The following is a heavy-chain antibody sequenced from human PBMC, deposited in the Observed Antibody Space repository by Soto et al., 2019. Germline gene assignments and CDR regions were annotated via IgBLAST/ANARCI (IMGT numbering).Heavy chain of an antibody. J-gene: IGHJ4*02. V-gene: IGHV6-1*01. CDR3: ARDGIAARRSHPFDY. Sequence: SPTLSLTCVISGDSVSSNSAAWNWIRQSPSRGLEWLGRTYYRSKWYNDYAVSVKSRITINPDTSKNQFSLQLNSVTPEDTAVYYCARDGIAARRSHPFDYWGQGTLVTVSS. D-gene: IGHD6-6*01. CDR2: TYYRSKWYN. CDR1: GDSVSSNSAA.